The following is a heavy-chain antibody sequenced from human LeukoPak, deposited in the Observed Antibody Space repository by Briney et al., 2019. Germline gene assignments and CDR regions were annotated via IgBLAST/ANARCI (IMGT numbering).Heavy chain of an antibody. Sequence: ASVKVSCKASGYTFTSYAIAWVRQAPGQGLEWMAWINPNSGATNYAQRFQGRVTVTRDTSISTAYMELSSLESDDTAMYYCVRDLMTTQTWDFDYWGQGTLVSVST. D-gene: IGHD3-16*01. V-gene: IGHV1-2*02. CDR2: INPNSGAT. CDR3: VRDLMTTQTWDFDY. CDR1: GYTFTSYA. J-gene: IGHJ4*02.